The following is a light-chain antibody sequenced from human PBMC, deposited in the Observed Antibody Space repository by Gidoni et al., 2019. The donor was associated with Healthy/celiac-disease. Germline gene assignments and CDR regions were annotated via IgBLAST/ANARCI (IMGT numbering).Light chain of an antibody. CDR3: QQRSNWLFT. J-gene: IGKJ3*01. CDR2: DAS. CDR1: QSVSSY. V-gene: IGKV3-11*01. Sequence: IVLPQSPATLSLSPGERATLSCRASQSVSSYLAWYQQKPGQAPRLLIYDASNRATGIPARFSGSGSGTDFTLTISSLEPEDFAVYYCQQRSNWLFTFGPXTKVDIK.